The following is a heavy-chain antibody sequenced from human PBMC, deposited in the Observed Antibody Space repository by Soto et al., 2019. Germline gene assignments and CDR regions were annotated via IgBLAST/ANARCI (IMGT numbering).Heavy chain of an antibody. CDR2: ISGSGGST. CDR1: GFTFSSYA. Sequence: PGGSLRLSCAASGFTFSSYAMSWVRQAPGKGLEWVSAISGSGGSTYYADSVKGRFTISRDNSKNTLYLQMNSLRAEDTAVYYCAKARLHYDSSEKKDYWGQGTLVTVPQ. J-gene: IGHJ4*02. CDR3: AKARLHYDSSEKKDY. D-gene: IGHD3-22*01. V-gene: IGHV3-23*01.